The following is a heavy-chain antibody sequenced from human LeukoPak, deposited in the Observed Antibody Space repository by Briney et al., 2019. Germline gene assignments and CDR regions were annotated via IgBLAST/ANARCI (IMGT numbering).Heavy chain of an antibody. Sequence: SETLSLTCTVSGGSISSYHWSWLRQPPGEGLEWIGYIYYSGSTNYNPSLKGRVTISVDTSKNQFSLKLSSVTAADTAVYYCARQEYSSSSFDYWGQGTLVTVSS. CDR1: GGSISSYH. CDR2: IYYSGST. J-gene: IGHJ4*02. D-gene: IGHD6-6*01. V-gene: IGHV4-59*08. CDR3: ARQEYSSSSFDY.